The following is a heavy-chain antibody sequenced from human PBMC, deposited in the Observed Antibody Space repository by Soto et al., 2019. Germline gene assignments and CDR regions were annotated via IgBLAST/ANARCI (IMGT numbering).Heavy chain of an antibody. CDR2: ISAYNGNT. V-gene: IGHV1-18*01. D-gene: IGHD3-3*01. CDR1: GYTFNIYG. CDR3: ARYFWSGQLPFYFDQ. J-gene: IGHJ4*02. Sequence: ASVKVSCKASGYTFNIYGVSLVRQAPGQGLEWMGWISAYNGNTKYSQNLQGRVTMTIDTTTSSAYLEVRSLRSDDTAIYYCARYFWSGQLPFYFDQWGQGTLVTVSS.